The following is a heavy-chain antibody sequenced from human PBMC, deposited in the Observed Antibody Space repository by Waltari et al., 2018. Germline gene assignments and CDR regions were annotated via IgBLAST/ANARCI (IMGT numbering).Heavy chain of an antibody. CDR3: ARGGVITTYDAFDI. D-gene: IGHD3-22*01. Sequence: QVQLQQWGAGLLKPSETLSLTCAVYGGSFSGYYWRWIRQPPGKGLEWTGEINHSGSTNYSPSLKSRVTISVDTSKNQFSLKLSSVTAADTAVYYCARGGVITTYDAFDIWGQGTMVTVSS. CDR1: GGSFSGYY. CDR2: INHSGST. J-gene: IGHJ3*02. V-gene: IGHV4-34*01.